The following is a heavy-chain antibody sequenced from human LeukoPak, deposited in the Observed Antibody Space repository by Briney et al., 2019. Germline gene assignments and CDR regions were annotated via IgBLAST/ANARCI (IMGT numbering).Heavy chain of an antibody. D-gene: IGHD6-19*01. Sequence: PSETLSLTCTVSGGSISSYYWGWIRQPPGKGLEWIGSMYYSGSTYYNPSLKSRVTISINTSKNQFSLKLTSVTAADTAVYYCARAGGSGLIDYWGQGTLVTVSS. CDR3: ARAGGSGLIDY. J-gene: IGHJ4*02. CDR1: GGSISSYY. CDR2: MYYSGST. V-gene: IGHV4-39*07.